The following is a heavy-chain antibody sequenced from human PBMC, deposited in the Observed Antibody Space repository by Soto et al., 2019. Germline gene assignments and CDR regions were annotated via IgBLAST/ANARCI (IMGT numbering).Heavy chain of an antibody. CDR3: ARGLSATLFDN. Sequence: QVRLQESGPGLVKPSQTLSLTCTVSGGSISTGGYYWTWIRQHPGKGLEWIGYIYYSGSTYYNPSLKSRVTISVDTSKNQFSLKLSSVTAADTAVYYCARGLSATLFDNWGQGTLVTVSS. J-gene: IGHJ4*02. CDR1: GGSISTGGYY. D-gene: IGHD6-25*01. CDR2: IYYSGST. V-gene: IGHV4-31*03.